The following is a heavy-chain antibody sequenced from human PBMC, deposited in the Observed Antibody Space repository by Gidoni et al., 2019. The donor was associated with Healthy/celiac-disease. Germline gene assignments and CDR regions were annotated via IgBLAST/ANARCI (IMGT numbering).Heavy chain of an antibody. CDR1: GGSISSGDYY. D-gene: IGHD4-17*01. J-gene: IGHJ5*02. CDR3: ASSSNYGDYGKYRNWFDP. CDR2: IYYSGST. V-gene: IGHV4-30-4*01. Sequence: QVQLQESGPGLVKPSQTLSLTCTVSGGSISSGDYYWSWIRQPPGKGLEWIGYIYYSGSTYYNPSLKSRVTISVDTSKNQFSLKLSSVTAADTAVYYCASSSNYGDYGKYRNWFDPWGQGTLVTVSS.